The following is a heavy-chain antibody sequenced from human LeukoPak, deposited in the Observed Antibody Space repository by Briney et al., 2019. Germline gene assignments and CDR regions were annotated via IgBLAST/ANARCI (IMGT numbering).Heavy chain of an antibody. CDR1: GYSISSGYY. CDR2: IYTSGST. V-gene: IGHV4-4*07. J-gene: IGHJ4*02. Sequence: SETLSLTCTVSGYSISSGYYWSWIRQPAGKGLEWIGRIYTSGSTNYNPSLKSRVTMSVDTSKNQFSLKLSSVTAADTAAYYCARDGSPNVVVVAATLDYWGQGTLVTVSS. D-gene: IGHD2-15*01. CDR3: ARDGSPNVVVVAATLDY.